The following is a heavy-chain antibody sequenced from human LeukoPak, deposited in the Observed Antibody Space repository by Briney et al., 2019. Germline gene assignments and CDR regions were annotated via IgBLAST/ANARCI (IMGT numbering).Heavy chain of an antibody. Sequence: PGGSLRLSCAASGFTFSSYGMHWVRQAPGKGLMWVAVIWYDGSNKYYADSVKGRFTISRDNSKNTLYLQMNSLRAEDTAVYYCARDPQTTYYYDSSGGDSAFDIWGQGTMVTVSS. V-gene: IGHV3-33*01. CDR2: IWYDGSNK. J-gene: IGHJ3*02. D-gene: IGHD3-22*01. CDR3: ARDPQTTYYYDSSGGDSAFDI. CDR1: GFTFSSYG.